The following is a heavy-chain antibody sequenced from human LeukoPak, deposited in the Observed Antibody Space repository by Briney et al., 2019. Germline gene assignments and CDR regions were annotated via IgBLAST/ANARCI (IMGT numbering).Heavy chain of an antibody. V-gene: IGHV1-69*13. CDR3: ARVRGSGSYYNYVD. Sequence: ASVKVSCKASGYTFTSYDINWVRQATGQGLEWMGGIIPIFGTANYAQKFQGRVTITADESTSTAYMELSSLRSEDTAVYYCARVRGSGSYYNYVDWGQGTLVTVSS. D-gene: IGHD3-10*01. CDR2: IIPIFGTA. CDR1: GYTFTSYD. J-gene: IGHJ4*02.